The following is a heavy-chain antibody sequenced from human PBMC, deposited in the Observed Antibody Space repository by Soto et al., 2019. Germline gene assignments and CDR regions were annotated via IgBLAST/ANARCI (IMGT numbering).Heavy chain of an antibody. D-gene: IGHD2-2*01. CDR1: GGSISSGGYY. J-gene: IGHJ6*02. Sequence: TLSLTGTVSGGSISSGGYYWSWIRRHPGKGLEWIGYIYYSGSTYYNPSLKSRVTISVDTSKNQFSLKLSSVTAADTAVYYCARGQCSSTSCYPYYYYYYGMDVWGQGTTVTVSS. V-gene: IGHV4-31*03. CDR3: ARGQCSSTSCYPYYYYYYGMDV. CDR2: IYYSGST.